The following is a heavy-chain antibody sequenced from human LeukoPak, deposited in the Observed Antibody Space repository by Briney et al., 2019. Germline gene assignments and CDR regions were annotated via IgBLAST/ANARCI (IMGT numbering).Heavy chain of an antibody. V-gene: IGHV1-2*04. Sequence: GASVKVSCKASGYTFTGYYMHWVRQAPGQGLEWMGWINPNSGGTNYAQKFQGWVTMTRDTSISTAYMELSRLRSDDTAVYYCARDWAPYPVVDDYWGQGTLVTVSS. CDR2: INPNSGGT. CDR3: ARDWAPYPVVDDY. J-gene: IGHJ4*02. CDR1: GYTFTGYY. D-gene: IGHD2-15*01.